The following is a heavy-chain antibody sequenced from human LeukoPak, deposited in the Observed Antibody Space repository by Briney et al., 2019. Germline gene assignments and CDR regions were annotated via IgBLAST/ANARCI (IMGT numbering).Heavy chain of an antibody. CDR2: IKQDGSEK. Sequence: PGGSLRLSCAASGFTFSSYWMSWVRQAPGKGLEWVANIKQDGSEKYYVDSVRGRFTISRDNAKNSLYLQMNSLRAEDTAVYYCARDMPTYSSSWYDYWGQGTLVTVSS. D-gene: IGHD6-13*01. J-gene: IGHJ4*02. CDR1: GFTFSSYW. CDR3: ARDMPTYSSSWYDY. V-gene: IGHV3-7*01.